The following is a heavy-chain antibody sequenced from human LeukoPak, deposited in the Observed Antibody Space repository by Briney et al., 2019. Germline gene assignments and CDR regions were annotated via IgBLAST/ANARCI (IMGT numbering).Heavy chain of an antibody. J-gene: IGHJ3*02. CDR3: ASAKLETRAFDI. CDR2: IIPISGTA. CDR1: GGTFSSYA. Sequence: SVKVSCKASGGTFSSYAISWVRQAPGQGLEWMGGIIPISGTANYAQKFQGRVTITADESTSTAYMELSSLRSEDTAVYYCASAKLETRAFDIWGQGTMVTVSS. V-gene: IGHV1-69*13. D-gene: IGHD1-1*01.